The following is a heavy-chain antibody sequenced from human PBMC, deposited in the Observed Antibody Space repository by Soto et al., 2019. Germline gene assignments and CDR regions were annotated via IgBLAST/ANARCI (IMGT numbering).Heavy chain of an antibody. Sequence: QVQLVQSGAEVKKPGASVKVSCKASGYTFTSYGISWVRQAPGQGLEWMGWINAYNGKTNYARKLQGRVTLTTGTSTSTAYMELRSLRSDDTAVYYCPRVLPPFDPWGQGTLDSVSS. CDR1: GYTFTSYG. CDR2: INAYNGKT. J-gene: IGHJ5*02. CDR3: PRVLPPFDP. V-gene: IGHV1-18*01.